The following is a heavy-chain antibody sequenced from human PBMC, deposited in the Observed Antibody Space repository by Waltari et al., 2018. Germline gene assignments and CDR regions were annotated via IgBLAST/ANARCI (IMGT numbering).Heavy chain of an antibody. J-gene: IGHJ4*02. CDR1: GVSLSRYY. D-gene: IGHD1-1*01. Sequence: QVQLQESGPGLVKPSETLSPTCPVSGVSLSRYYWSWIRQSPGKGLGWIGYISYSRSTNYSPSLKSLVTMSIDTSTNQFSLKVTSVTAADTAMYYCARGERLGLDYWGQGTLVTVSS. V-gene: IGHV4-59*01. CDR2: ISYSRST. CDR3: ARGERLGLDY.